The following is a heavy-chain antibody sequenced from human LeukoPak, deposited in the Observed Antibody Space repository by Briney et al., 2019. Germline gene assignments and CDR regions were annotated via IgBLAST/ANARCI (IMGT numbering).Heavy chain of an antibody. V-gene: IGHV1-2*02. D-gene: IGHD5-12*01. J-gene: IGHJ5*02. CDR1: GYTFTGYY. CDR3: AKVVGYSGYDFYDWFDP. CDR2: INPNSGGT. Sequence: ASVKVSCKASGYTFTGYYMHWVRQAPGQGLEWMGWINPNSGGTNYAQKFQGRVTMTRDTSISTAYMELSRLRSDDTAVYYCAKVVGYSGYDFYDWFDPWGQGTLVTASS.